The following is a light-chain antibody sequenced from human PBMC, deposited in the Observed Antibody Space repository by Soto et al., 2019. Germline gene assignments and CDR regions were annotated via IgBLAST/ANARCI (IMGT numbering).Light chain of an antibody. J-gene: IGLJ1*01. CDR2: EVT. V-gene: IGLV2-14*01. CDR1: SSDVGGYKF. CDR3: SSYAGSSPLYV. Sequence: QSVLTQPASVSGSPGQSITISCTGTSSDVGGYKFVSWCQQHPGKVPKLLIYEVTNRPSGVSNRFSGSKSGNTASLTISGLQAEDEADYYCSSYAGSSPLYVFGTGTKVTVL.